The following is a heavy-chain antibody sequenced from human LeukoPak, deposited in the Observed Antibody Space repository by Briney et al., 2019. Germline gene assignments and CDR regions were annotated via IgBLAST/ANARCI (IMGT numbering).Heavy chain of an antibody. Sequence: PSETLSLTCTVSGGSISSSSYYWGWIRQPPGKGLEWIGSIYYSGSTYYNPSLKSRATISVDTSKNQFSLQLNSVTPEDTAVYYCTRDREGGFKLDYWGRGTLVTVSS. CDR3: TRDREGGFKLDY. J-gene: IGHJ4*02. V-gene: IGHV4-39*07. CDR2: IYYSGST. CDR1: GGSISSSSYY. D-gene: IGHD5-24*01.